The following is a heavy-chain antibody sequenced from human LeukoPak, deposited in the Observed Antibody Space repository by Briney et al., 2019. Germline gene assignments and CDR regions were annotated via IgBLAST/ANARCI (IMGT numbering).Heavy chain of an antibody. CDR1: GGSFSGYY. CDR3: ASRDYGDAGVDY. Sequence: SETLSLTCAVYGGSFSGYYWSWIRQPPGKGLEWIGEINHSGSTNYNPSLKSRVTISVDTSKNQFSLKLSSVTAADTAVYYCASRDYGDAGVDYWGQGTLVTVSS. CDR2: INHSGST. J-gene: IGHJ4*02. V-gene: IGHV4-34*01. D-gene: IGHD4-17*01.